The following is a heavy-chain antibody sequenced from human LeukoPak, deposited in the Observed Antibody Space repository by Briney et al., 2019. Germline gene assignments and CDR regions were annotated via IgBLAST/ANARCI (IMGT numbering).Heavy chain of an antibody. Sequence: SVKVSCKASGGTFSSYAISWVRQAPGQGLEWMGGIIPIFGTANYAQKFQGRVTITADESTSTAYMELSSLRSEDTAVYYCARVSNCGGDCYASNYYYGMDVWGQGTTVTVSS. CDR1: GGTFSSYA. J-gene: IGHJ6*02. CDR2: IIPIFGTA. V-gene: IGHV1-69*13. CDR3: ARVSNCGGDCYASNYYYGMDV. D-gene: IGHD2-21*02.